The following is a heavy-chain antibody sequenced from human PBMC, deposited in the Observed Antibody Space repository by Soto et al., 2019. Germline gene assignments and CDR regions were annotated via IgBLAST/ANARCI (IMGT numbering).Heavy chain of an antibody. CDR3: ATSYIVATIIYYYGMDV. CDR1: GYTLTELS. CDR2: FDPEDGET. Sequence: ASVKVSCKVSGYTLTELSMHWVRQAPGKGLEWMGGFDPEDGETIYAQKFQGRVTMTEDTSTDTAYMELSSLRSEDTAVYYCATSYIVATIIYYYGMDVWGQGTTVTVSS. D-gene: IGHD5-12*01. J-gene: IGHJ6*02. V-gene: IGHV1-24*01.